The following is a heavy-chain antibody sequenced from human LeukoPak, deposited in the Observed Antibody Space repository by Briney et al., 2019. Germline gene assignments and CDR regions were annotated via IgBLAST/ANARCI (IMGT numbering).Heavy chain of an antibody. CDR3: ARQSGGSSDY. CDR1: GYSFTSHW. CDR2: IYPRDSDT. D-gene: IGHD6-19*01. V-gene: IGHV5-51*01. Sequence: GESLEISCKGSGYSFTSHWIGWVRQMPGRGLEWMGIIYPRDSDTGYSPSFQGQVTISADKSISTAYLQWSSLKASDTAVYYCARQSGGSSDYWGQGTLVTVSS. J-gene: IGHJ4*02.